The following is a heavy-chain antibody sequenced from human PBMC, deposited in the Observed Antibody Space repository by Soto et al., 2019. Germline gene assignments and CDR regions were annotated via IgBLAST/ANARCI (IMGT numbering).Heavy chain of an antibody. CDR3: AKDIRVHYYDSSGYYKTHYYYYYGMDV. J-gene: IGHJ6*02. CDR2: MNEYGSER. CDR1: GFIFSSYW. D-gene: IGHD3-22*01. Sequence: PGGSLRLSCSASGFIFSSYWMSWLRQAPGKGLEWVASMNEYGSERYYVDSVKGRFTISRDNAKNSLYLQMNSLRAEDTAVYYCAKDIRVHYYDSSGYYKTHYYYYYGMDVWGQGTTVTVSS. V-gene: IGHV3-7*01.